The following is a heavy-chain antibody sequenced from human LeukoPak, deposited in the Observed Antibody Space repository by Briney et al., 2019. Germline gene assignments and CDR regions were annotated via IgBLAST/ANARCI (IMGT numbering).Heavy chain of an antibody. J-gene: IGHJ4*02. CDR1: GGSFSGYY. V-gene: IGHV4-34*01. CDR3: ARGAYCSSTSCYGGAFDY. CDR2: INHSGST. D-gene: IGHD2-2*01. Sequence: PSETLSLTCAVYGGSFSGYYWSWIRQPPGKGLEWIGEINHSGSTNYNPSLKSRVTISVDTSKNQFSLKLSSVTAADTAVYYCARGAYCSSTSCYGGAFDYRGQGTLVTVSS.